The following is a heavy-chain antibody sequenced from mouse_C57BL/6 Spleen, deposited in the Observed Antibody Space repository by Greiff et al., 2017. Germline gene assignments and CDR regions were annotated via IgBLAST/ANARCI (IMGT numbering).Heavy chain of an antibody. Sequence: VQLQQPGAELVMPGASVKLSCKASGYTFTSYWMHWVKQRPGQGLEWIGEIDPSDSYTNYNQKFKGKSTLTVDKSSSTAYMQLSSLTSEDSAVYYCASSKSEYYFDYWGQGTTRTVSS. CDR1: GYTFTSYW. CDR2: IDPSDSYT. J-gene: IGHJ2*01. D-gene: IGHD2-5*01. V-gene: IGHV1-69*01. CDR3: ASSKSEYYFDY.